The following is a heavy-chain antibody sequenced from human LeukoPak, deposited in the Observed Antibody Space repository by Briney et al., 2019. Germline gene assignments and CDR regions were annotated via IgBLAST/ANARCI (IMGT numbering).Heavy chain of an antibody. CDR2: IYYSGST. CDR3: ARGQYYDFWSGYYPFDY. Sequence: PSETLSLTCTVSGGSISSYYWSWIRQPPGKGLEWIGYIYYSGSTNYNPSLKSRVTISVDTSKNQFSLKLSSVTAADTAVYYCARGQYYDFWSGYYPFDYWGQGTLVTVSS. J-gene: IGHJ4*02. V-gene: IGHV4-59*01. D-gene: IGHD3-3*01. CDR1: GGSISSYY.